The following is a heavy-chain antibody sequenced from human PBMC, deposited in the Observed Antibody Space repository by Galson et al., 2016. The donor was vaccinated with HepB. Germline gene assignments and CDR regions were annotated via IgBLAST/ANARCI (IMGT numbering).Heavy chain of an antibody. J-gene: IGHJ1*01. CDR1: GFSFRPYW. Sequence: SLRLSCAASGFSFRPYWMHWVRQAPGKGLVWVSRINSDGSYTNYADSVKDRFTISRENARNTVYLQMNSLKDEDTAGYYCARVPAVGWDPFDLWGQGTLVTVSS. V-gene: IGHV3-74*01. D-gene: IGHD1-26*01. CDR2: INSDGSYT. CDR3: ARVPAVGWDPFDL.